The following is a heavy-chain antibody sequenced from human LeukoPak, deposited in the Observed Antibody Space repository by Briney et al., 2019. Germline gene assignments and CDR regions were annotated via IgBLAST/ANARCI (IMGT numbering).Heavy chain of an antibody. Sequence: PGGSLRLSCAASGFTFSSYWMSWVRQAPGKGLEWVANIKQDGSEKYYVDSVKGRFTISRDNAKNSLYLQMNSLRAEDTAVYYCARDRELELQGGNAFDIWGQGIMVTVSS. J-gene: IGHJ3*02. CDR2: IKQDGSEK. CDR3: ARDRELELQGGNAFDI. D-gene: IGHD1-7*01. V-gene: IGHV3-7*01. CDR1: GFTFSSYW.